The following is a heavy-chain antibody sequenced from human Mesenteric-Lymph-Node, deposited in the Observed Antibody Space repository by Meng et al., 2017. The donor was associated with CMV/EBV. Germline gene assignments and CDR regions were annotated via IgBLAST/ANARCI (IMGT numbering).Heavy chain of an antibody. D-gene: IGHD5-12*01. CDR1: RDTFTDNV. J-gene: IGHJ4*02. Sequence: SRDTFTDNVIHWVQQAPGKGLEWMGLVNPEDGDTRYTDRLQGRVTMTADTSMDTVYMELSSLTSEDTAVYYCAIMPVTGFSGYDSADYWGQGTLVTVSS. CDR2: VNPEDGDT. CDR3: AIMPVTGFSGYDSADY. V-gene: IGHV1-69-2*01.